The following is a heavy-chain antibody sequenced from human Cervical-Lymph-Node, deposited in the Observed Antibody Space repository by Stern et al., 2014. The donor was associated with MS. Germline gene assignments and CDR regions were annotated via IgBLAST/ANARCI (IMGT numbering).Heavy chain of an antibody. J-gene: IGHJ4*02. D-gene: IGHD1-7*01. CDR2: MNPNSGNT. CDR1: GYTFTSFD. V-gene: IGHV1-8*01. CDR3: ARGGITGTTSFDY. Sequence: QVQLVQSWAEVRKPGASMKVSCKASGYTFTSFDIHWVRQATGQGLEWMGWMNPNSGNTVYAQKFQGRVTMTRNTSISTAYMELSSLRSEDTAMYYCARGGITGTTSFDYWGQGTLVTVSS.